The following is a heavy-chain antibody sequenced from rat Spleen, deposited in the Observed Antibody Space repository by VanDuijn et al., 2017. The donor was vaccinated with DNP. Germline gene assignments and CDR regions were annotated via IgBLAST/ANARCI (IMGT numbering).Heavy chain of an antibody. CDR2: VNSAGST. CDR1: GFPLTSYHV. Sequence: VQLKESGPGLVQPSQTLSLTCTVSGFPLTSYHVHWVRQPPGNKLEWMGSVNSAGSTNYNPSLKSRISITRDTSKNQFFLQVNSVTTEDTATYYCARWGDYFDYWGQGVMVTVSS. J-gene: IGHJ2*01. V-gene: IGHV3-3*01. CDR3: ARWGDYFDY.